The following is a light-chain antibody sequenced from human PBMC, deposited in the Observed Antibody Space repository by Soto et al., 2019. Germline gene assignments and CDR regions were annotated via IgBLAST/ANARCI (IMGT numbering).Light chain of an antibody. CDR1: RSSIGSNT. V-gene: IGLV1-44*01. CDR2: SNK. J-gene: IGLJ1*01. CDR3: AAWDASLGGFYV. Sequence: QSVLTQPPSVSGTPGQRVTISCSGSRSSIGSNTVNWYQHLPGSAPKLLIYSNKHRPSGVPDRFSASKAGASASLAISGLQSEDEGDYYCAAWDASLGGFYVFGSGTKLTVL.